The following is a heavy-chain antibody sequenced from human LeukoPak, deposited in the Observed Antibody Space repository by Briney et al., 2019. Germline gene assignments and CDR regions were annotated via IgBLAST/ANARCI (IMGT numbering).Heavy chain of an antibody. J-gene: IGHJ3*02. Sequence: PGRSLRLSCVVSGVDFSRAAMYWVRQAPGKGLEWVGVISKDGSITAYSDSVKGRFTISRDNSKNTLYLQMNSLRPEDTTVYYCVREPYDTWGQGTMVTVSS. CDR1: GVDFSRAA. CDR2: ISKDGSIT. CDR3: VREPYDT. V-gene: IGHV3-30*04.